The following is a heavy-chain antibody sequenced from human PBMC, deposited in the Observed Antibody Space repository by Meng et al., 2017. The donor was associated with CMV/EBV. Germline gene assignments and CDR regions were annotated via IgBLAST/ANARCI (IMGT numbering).Heavy chain of an antibody. V-gene: IGHV3-30*02. Sequence: GGSLRLSCAASGFTFSDYYMSWIRQAPGKGLEWVAFIRYDGSNKYYADSVKGRFTISRDNSKNTLYLQMNSLRAEDTAVYYCAKDEYSSSSGYYYGMDVWGQGTTVTVSS. CDR2: IRYDGSNK. D-gene: IGHD6-6*01. CDR3: AKDEYSSSSGYYYGMDV. CDR1: GFTFSDYY. J-gene: IGHJ6*02.